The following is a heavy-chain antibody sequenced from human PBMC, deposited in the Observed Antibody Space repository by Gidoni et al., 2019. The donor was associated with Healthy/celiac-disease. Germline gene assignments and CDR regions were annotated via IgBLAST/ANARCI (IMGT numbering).Heavy chain of an antibody. J-gene: IGHJ6*02. CDR1: GFTFSSYS. CDR3: AREPPAYYYDSSGYYQGHYYTVWTS. CDR2: ISSSSSYI. Sequence: EVQLVESGGGLVKPGGSLRLSCAASGFTFSSYSMNWVRQAPGKGLEWVSSISSSSSYIYYADSVKGRFTISRDNAKNSLYLQMNSLRAEDTAVYYCAREPPAYYYDSSGYYQGHYYTVWTSGAKGPRSPSP. V-gene: IGHV3-21*01. D-gene: IGHD3-22*01.